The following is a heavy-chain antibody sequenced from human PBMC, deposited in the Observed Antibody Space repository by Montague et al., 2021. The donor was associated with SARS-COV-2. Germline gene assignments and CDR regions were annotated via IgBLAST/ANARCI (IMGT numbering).Heavy chain of an antibody. CDR3: ARDTRIAMLVVVTRYGLDV. V-gene: IGHV4-39*07. J-gene: IGHJ6*02. D-gene: IGHD3-22*01. CDR2: IYYTGST. CDR1: GGSISSSSYY. Sequence: SKTLSLTCTVSGGSISSSSYYWGWIRQPPGKGLEWIGSIYYTGSTYYNPSLKSRVTISVDTSKNQFSPKLSSVTAADTAVYYCARDTRIAMLVVVTRYGLDVRGQGTTVTVSS.